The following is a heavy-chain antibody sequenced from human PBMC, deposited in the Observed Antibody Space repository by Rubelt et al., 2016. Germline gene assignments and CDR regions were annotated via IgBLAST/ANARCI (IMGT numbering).Heavy chain of an antibody. J-gene: IGHJ3*01. CDR2: IFHSGST. V-gene: IGHV4-4*02. CDR1: GVSISSGNW. D-gene: IGHD1-26*01. Sequence: QVQLQESGPRLVEPSGTLSLTCAVSGVSISSGNWWSWIRQPPGKGLEWIGEIFHSGSTNYNQSLKGRVTISVDTFNNQFSLKLTDVTAADTAVYYCASAYSGNTYTDAFDVWGQGTLVTVSS. CDR3: ASAYSGNTYTDAFDV.